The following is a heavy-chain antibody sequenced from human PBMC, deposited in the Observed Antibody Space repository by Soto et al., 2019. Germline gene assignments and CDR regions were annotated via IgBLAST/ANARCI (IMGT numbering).Heavy chain of an antibody. CDR2: ARNKANSYTT. CDR3: ATSKAYYYVG. CDR1: GFTFSDHY. V-gene: IGHV3-72*01. J-gene: IGHJ4*02. Sequence: GGSLRLSCAASGFTFSDHYMDWVRQAPGKGLEWVGRARNKANSYTTEYAASVKGRFTISRDDSENSLYLQMNSLKIEDTAVYYCATSKAYYYVGWGQGT. D-gene: IGHD3-10*02.